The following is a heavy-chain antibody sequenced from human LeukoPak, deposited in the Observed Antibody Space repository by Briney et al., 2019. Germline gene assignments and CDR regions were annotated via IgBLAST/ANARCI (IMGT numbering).Heavy chain of an antibody. CDR3: AKNSGSYYLGHDY. J-gene: IGHJ4*02. CDR2: ISGSGGST. V-gene: IGHV3-23*01. CDR1: GFTFSSYA. Sequence: GGSLRLSCAASGFTFSSYAMSWVRQAPGKGLEWVSAISGSGGSTYYADSVKGRFTISRDNSKNTLYLQMNSLGAEDTAVYYCAKNSGSYYLGHDYWGQGTLVTVSS. D-gene: IGHD1-26*01.